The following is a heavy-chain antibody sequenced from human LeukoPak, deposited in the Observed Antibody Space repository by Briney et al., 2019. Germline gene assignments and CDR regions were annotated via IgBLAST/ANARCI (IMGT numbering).Heavy chain of an antibody. D-gene: IGHD2-21*01. J-gene: IGHJ4*02. Sequence: PGGSLRLSCAASGFTFSSYAMSWVRQAPGKGLEWVSAISGSGGSTYYADSVKGRFTISRDNSKNTLYLQMNSLRAEDTAVYYCAKAHRRVGIVRPFDYWGQGTLVTVSS. CDR2: ISGSGGST. V-gene: IGHV3-23*01. CDR1: GFTFSSYA. CDR3: AKAHRRVGIVRPFDY.